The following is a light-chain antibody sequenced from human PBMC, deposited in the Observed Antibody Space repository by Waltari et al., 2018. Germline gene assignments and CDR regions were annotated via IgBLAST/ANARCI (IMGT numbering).Light chain of an antibody. CDR2: DVV. V-gene: IGLV2-11*01. CDR1: SSDVGNYNF. CDR3: CSYAGSYTFV. Sequence: QSALTQPRSVSGSPGQSVTISCSGTSSDVGNYNFVSWYQQHPGNAPKLLIYDVVKRPSGVPYRFSGSKAGNTASLTIAGLQTEDEADYYCCSYAGSYTFVFGGGTQLTVL. J-gene: IGLJ7*01.